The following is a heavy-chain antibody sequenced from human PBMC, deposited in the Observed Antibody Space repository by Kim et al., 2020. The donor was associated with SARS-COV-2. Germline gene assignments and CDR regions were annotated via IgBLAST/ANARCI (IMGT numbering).Heavy chain of an antibody. D-gene: IGHD2-15*01. V-gene: IGHV4-39*01. CDR3: ARLRMTYFDY. CDR2: ST. Sequence: STYYNPSLKSRVTISVDTSKNQSSLKLSSVTAADTAVYYCARLRMTYFDYWGQGTLVTVSS. J-gene: IGHJ4*02.